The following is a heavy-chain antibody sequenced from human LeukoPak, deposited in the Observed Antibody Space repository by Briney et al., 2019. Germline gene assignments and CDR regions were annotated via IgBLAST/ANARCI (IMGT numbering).Heavy chain of an antibody. CDR2: MYYSGST. J-gene: IGHJ6*03. CDR3: ARGSISGTRIYYYYYLDG. V-gene: IGHV4-59*02. CDR1: GGSVNSYY. Sequence: PSETLSLTCTVSGGSVNSYYWSWLRQPPGKGLEWVGYMYYSGSTNYKPCLKSRVTISIDTSKNQFSLKLNSVTAADTAVYFCARGSISGTRIYYYYYLDGWGKGATVTISS. D-gene: IGHD1-20*01.